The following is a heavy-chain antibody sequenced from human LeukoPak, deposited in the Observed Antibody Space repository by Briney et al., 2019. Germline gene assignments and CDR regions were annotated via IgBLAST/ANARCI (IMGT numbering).Heavy chain of an antibody. D-gene: IGHD1-26*01. CDR3: ARAPLSGTYYTDAFDI. Sequence: SETLSLTCTVSGGSISSYYWSWIRQPAGTALEWIGRIYTSGTITYNPSLKSRVTISPDKSKNQFSLTLTSVTAADTAVYFCARAPLSGTYYTDAFDIWGQGTMVTVSS. CDR1: GGSISSYY. CDR2: IYTSGTI. V-gene: IGHV4-4*07. J-gene: IGHJ3*02.